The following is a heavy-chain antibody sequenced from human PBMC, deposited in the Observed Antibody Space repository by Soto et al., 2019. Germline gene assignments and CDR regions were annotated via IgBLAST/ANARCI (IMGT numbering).Heavy chain of an antibody. D-gene: IGHD6-13*01. V-gene: IGHV1-18*01. CDR3: ARDLGPYSSIHYDY. CDR2: ISVHNAHT. CDR1: GYTFTSYD. J-gene: IGHJ4*02. Sequence: ASVKVSCKASGYTFTSYDISWVRQAPGQGLEWMGWISVHNAHTNSAQKFQGRVTMTTDTSTTTAYMELRSLRSDDTAVYYCARDLGPYSSIHYDYWGQGTLVTVSS.